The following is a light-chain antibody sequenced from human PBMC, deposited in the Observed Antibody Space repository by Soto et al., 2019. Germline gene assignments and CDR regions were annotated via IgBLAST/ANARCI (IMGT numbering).Light chain of an antibody. CDR1: QTISSW. CDR2: KAS. J-gene: IGKJ1*01. V-gene: IGKV1-5*03. Sequence: DIQMTQSPSTLSVSVGDRVTITCRASQTISSWLAWYQQKPGKAPKLLLYKASTLKSGVPSRFSGSGSGTEFTLTISSLQPDDFATYYCQHYNSYSEAFGQGTKVDIK. CDR3: QHYNSYSEA.